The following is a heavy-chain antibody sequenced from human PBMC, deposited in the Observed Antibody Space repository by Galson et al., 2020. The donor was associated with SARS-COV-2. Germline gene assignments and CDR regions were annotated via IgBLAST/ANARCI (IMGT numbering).Heavy chain of an antibody. Sequence: ELDAGGSLRLSCAASGFTFSSYGMHWVRQAPGKRLEWVAVIPYDGSNTYYADSVKGRFTISRDNSKTTLYLQMNSLRAEDTSVYYCASGYCSGGSCYSQDWYFDLWGRGTLVTVSS. J-gene: IGHJ2*01. CDR3: ASGYCSGGSCYSQDWYFDL. D-gene: IGHD2-15*01. CDR1: GFTFSSYG. V-gene: IGHV3-30*03. CDR2: IPYDGSNT.